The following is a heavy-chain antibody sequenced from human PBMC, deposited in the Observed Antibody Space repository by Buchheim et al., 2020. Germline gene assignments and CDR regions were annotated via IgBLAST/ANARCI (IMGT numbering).Heavy chain of an antibody. CDR3: ARAPQAQWRLTPNGDY. V-gene: IGHV3-48*01. Sequence: EVQLVESGGGLVQPGGSLRLSCAASGFTFSSYSMNWVRQAPGKGLEWVSYISSSSSTLYYADSVKGRFTISRDNAKNSLYLQMNSLRAEDTAVYYCARAPQAQWRLTPNGDYWGQGTL. CDR2: ISSSSSTL. CDR1: GFTFSSYS. D-gene: IGHD6-19*01. J-gene: IGHJ4*02.